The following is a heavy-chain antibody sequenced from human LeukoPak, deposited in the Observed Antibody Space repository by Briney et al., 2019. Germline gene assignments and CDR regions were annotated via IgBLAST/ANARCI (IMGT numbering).Heavy chain of an antibody. J-gene: IGHJ6*02. D-gene: IGHD2-21*02. CDR1: GGTFSSYA. Sequence: ASVKVSCKASGGTFSSYAIIWVRQAPGQGLEWLGRIIPILGIANYAQKFQGRVTITADKSTSTAYMELSSLRSEDTAVYYCARRVTAIGYYYYGMGVWGQGTTVTVSS. V-gene: IGHV1-69*04. CDR2: IIPILGIA. CDR3: ARRVTAIGYYYYGMGV.